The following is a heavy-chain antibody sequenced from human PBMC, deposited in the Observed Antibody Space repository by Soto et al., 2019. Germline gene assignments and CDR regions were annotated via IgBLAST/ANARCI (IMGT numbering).Heavy chain of an antibody. CDR1: GGTFSSYA. V-gene: IGHV1-69*13. CDR3: ASCSGGSCYSLDYYGMDV. D-gene: IGHD2-15*01. J-gene: IGHJ6*02. CDR2: IIPIFGTA. Sequence: ASVKVSCKASGGTFSSYAISWVRQAPGQGLEWMGGIIPIFGTANYAQKFQGRVTITADESTSTAYMELSSLRSEDTAVYYCASCSGGSCYSLDYYGMDVWGQGTTVTVSS.